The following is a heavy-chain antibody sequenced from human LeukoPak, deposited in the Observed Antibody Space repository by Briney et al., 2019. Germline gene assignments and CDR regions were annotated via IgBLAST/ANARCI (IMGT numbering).Heavy chain of an antibody. J-gene: IGHJ4*02. CDR1: GFTFSSYA. CDR2: ISYDGSRK. CDR3: ARAILVVITEIDY. D-gene: IGHD3-22*01. V-gene: IGHV3-30-3*01. Sequence: GGSLRLSCAASGFTFSSYAMHWVRQAPGKGLEWVAVISYDGSRKYYADSVKGRFTISRDNSKNTLYLQMNSLRAEDTAVYYCARAILVVITEIDYWGQGTLDTVSS.